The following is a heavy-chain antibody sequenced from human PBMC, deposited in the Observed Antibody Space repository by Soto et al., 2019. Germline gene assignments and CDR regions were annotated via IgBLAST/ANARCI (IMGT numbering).Heavy chain of an antibody. D-gene: IGHD1-26*01. CDR2: IHRDGVT. CDR3: AGRPEIHPR. J-gene: IGHJ4*02. Sequence: QVHLQESGPGLVKPSETLSLTCAISGGSTSSSDWWTWVRQPPGEGLEWIGEIHRDGVTNYNSSLKSRLPISPEHSRHPFSLSLTSVTAADAAVYFCAGRPEIHPRWGQGILVPVSS. V-gene: IGHV4-4*02. CDR1: GGSTSSSDW.